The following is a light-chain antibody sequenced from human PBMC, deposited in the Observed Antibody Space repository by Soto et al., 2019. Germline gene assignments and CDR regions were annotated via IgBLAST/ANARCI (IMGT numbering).Light chain of an antibody. J-gene: IGLJ1*01. CDR3: SSYTTSNTRQIV. V-gene: IGLV2-14*03. CDR2: DVT. CDR1: SSDVGGYNY. Sequence: QSALTRPASGSGAARQWSSITCTGTSSDVGGYNYVSWYQHHPGKAPKLIIYDVTNRPSGVSNPFSGSKSGNTASLTISGLQPEDEADYYCSSYTTSNTRQIVFGTGTKVTVL.